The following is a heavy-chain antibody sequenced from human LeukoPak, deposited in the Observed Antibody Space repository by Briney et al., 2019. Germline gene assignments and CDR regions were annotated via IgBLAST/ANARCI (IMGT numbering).Heavy chain of an antibody. Sequence: PSETLSLTCAVYGVSFSGYYWSWIRQPPGKGLEWIGEINHSGSTNYNPSLKSRVTMSVDTSKKQFSLKLSSVTAADTAVYYCARVASHSSGWFRPNYYGMDVWGQGTTVTVSS. CDR1: GVSFSGYY. CDR3: ARVASHSSGWFRPNYYGMDV. V-gene: IGHV4-34*01. CDR2: INHSGST. D-gene: IGHD6-19*01. J-gene: IGHJ6*02.